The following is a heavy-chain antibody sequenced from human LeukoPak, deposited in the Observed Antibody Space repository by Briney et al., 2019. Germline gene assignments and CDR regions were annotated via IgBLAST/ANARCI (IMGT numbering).Heavy chain of an antibody. J-gene: IGHJ6*03. V-gene: IGHV1-18*01. CDR2: ISAYNVNT. CDR1: GYTFTSDG. D-gene: IGHD3-10*01. Sequence: GASVKVSCKASGYTFTSDGISWVRQAPGQGREWMGWISAYNVNTNYAQKLQGRVTMTTDTSTSTAYMELRSLRSDDTAVYYCARESKITMVRGVIIQPYYYYYYMDVWGKGTTVTISS. CDR3: ARESKITMVRGVIIQPYYYYYYMDV.